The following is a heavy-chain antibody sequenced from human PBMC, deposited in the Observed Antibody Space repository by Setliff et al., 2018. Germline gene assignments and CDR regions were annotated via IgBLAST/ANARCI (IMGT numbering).Heavy chain of an antibody. Sequence: LSLSCAASGFTFSNYAMHWVRQAPGKGLEWVAVISYDGSTKYYTDSVKGRFTISTDTSKSTLYLQMNSLRTEETAVYYCARPLSSYGPYYYGMDVWGQGTTVTVSS. CDR3: ARPLSSYGPYYYGMDV. D-gene: IGHD5-18*01. CDR2: ISYDGSTK. J-gene: IGHJ6*02. V-gene: IGHV3-30*04. CDR1: GFTFSNYA.